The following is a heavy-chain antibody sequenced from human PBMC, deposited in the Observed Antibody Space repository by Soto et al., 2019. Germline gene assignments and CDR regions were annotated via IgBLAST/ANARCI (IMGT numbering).Heavy chain of an antibody. J-gene: IGHJ4*02. Sequence: QVQLQESGPGLVKPSQTLSLTCTVSGGSISSGGYYWSWIRQHPGKGLEWLGYIYYSGSTYYNPSLKSRVTISVDTSKNQFSLKLSSVTAADTAVYYCARTGERWILGYYFDYWGQGTLVTVSS. D-gene: IGHD2-2*03. CDR1: GGSISSGGYY. V-gene: IGHV4-31*03. CDR2: IYYSGST. CDR3: ARTGERWILGYYFDY.